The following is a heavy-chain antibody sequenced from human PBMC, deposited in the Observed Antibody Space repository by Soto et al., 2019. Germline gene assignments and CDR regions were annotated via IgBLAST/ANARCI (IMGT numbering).Heavy chain of an antibody. CDR1: AGTLSSYA. V-gene: IGHV1-18*01. Sequence: ASVKVSCKASAGTLSSYAISWVRQLPGQGLEWMGAIIPIFGNTNYAQKLQGRVTMTTDTSTRTAYMEGRRLRSDDTAVYYCAREGSSGWSPDFHFDYWCQGTLVTVSS. J-gene: IGHJ4*02. D-gene: IGHD6-19*01. CDR3: AREGSSGWSPDFHFDY. CDR2: IIPIFGNT.